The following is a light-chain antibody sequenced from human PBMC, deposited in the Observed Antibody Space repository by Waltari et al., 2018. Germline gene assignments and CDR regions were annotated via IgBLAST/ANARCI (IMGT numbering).Light chain of an antibody. CDR2: EAS. V-gene: IGKV3-11*01. CDR3: QQRSNWPPYT. Sequence: EIAWTQSPASLSLLPVVGPPLPCRASQSVSSYLAWYQQKHGQAPRLLIYEASNRATGIPARFSGSGSGTDFTLTISCLEPEEFAVYYCQQRSNWPPYTFGRWTKLEIK. CDR1: QSVSSY. J-gene: IGKJ2*01.